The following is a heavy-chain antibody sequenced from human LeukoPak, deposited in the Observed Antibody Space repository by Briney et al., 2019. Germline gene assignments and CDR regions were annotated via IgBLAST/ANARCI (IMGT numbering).Heavy chain of an antibody. CDR1: GGSFSGYY. J-gene: IGHJ4*02. CDR3: ARVNSGTVIDY. V-gene: IGHV4-34*01. D-gene: IGHD4-17*01. CDR2: INHSGST. Sequence: SETLSLTCAVYGGSFSGYYWSWIRQPPGKGLEWNGEINHSGSTNYNPSLKSRVTISVDTSKNQFSLKLSSVTAADTAVYYCARVNSGTVIDYWGQGTLVTVSS.